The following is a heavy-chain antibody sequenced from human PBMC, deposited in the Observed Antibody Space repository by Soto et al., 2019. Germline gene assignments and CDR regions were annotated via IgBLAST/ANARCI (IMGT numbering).Heavy chain of an antibody. D-gene: IGHD3-10*02. Sequence: GKGLVWVSAISGSGGSTYYADSVKGRFTIYSDNSKNTRYLQMTSLRAEDPAVYYFVIFFSFQAQDGIRDVRSVSAFLLNRSSDL. V-gene: IGHV3-23*01. CDR3: VIFFSFQAQDGIRDVRSVSAFLLNRSSDL. CDR2: ISGSGGST. J-gene: IGHJ2*01.